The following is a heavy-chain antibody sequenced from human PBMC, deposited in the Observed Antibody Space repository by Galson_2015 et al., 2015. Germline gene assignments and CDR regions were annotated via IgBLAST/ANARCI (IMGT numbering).Heavy chain of an antibody. CDR1: GYIFSHHS. V-gene: IGHV1-18*01. CDR3: ARDPSNTSGRWVYLDY. J-gene: IGHJ4*02. D-gene: IGHD6-19*01. CDR2: ISNYNGDT. Sequence: SCKASGYIFSHHSLTWVRQAPGQGLEWMGWISNYNGDTNYDQKFQGRVTMTTDTPTTTAYMELRSLTSDDTAVYYCARDPSNTSGRWVYLDYWGQGTLVTVSS.